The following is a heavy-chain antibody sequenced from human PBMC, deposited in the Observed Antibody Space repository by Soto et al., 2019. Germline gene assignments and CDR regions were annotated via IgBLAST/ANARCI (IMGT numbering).Heavy chain of an antibody. CDR3: ARDRIVGTGYFDY. CDR2: IYSSGTT. CDR1: GGSINSFY. V-gene: IGHV4-4*07. J-gene: IGHJ4*02. Sequence: QVQLQESGPGLVKPSETLSLICTVSGGSINSFYWSWIRQPAGKGLEWIGRIYSSGTTNYNPSLKSRVTMSIDTSKNQFSLSLRSVTAADTAVYYCARDRIVGTGYFDYWGQGTLVTVSS. D-gene: IGHD1-26*01.